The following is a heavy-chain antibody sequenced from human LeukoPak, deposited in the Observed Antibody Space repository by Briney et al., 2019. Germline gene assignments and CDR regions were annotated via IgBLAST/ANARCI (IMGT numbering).Heavy chain of an antibody. V-gene: IGHV3-21*01. CDR3: ARDVDTSNHMSIFDP. Sequence: GGSLRLSCAASGFTFSSYSMNWIRQAPGKGLEWVSSISSSTSYIYYADSVKGRFTISKDNAKNSLYLQMNSLRAEDTAVYYCARDVDTSNHMSIFDPWGQGTLVTVSS. J-gene: IGHJ5*02. CDR2: ISSSTSYI. CDR1: GFTFSSYS. D-gene: IGHD2-21*01.